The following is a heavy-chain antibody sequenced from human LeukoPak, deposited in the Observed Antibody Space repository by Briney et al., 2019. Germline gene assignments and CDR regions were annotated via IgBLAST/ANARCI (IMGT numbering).Heavy chain of an antibody. CDR1: GFTFSTCA. D-gene: IGHD3-3*01. J-gene: IGHJ4*02. CDR2: ISGNGAST. V-gene: IGHV3-23*01. Sequence: GGSLRLSCAASGFTFSTCAMNWVRQAPGRGLEWVSGISGNGASTYYADSVKGRFTISRDNSKNTLYLQMNSLRAEDTAVYYCAKDLNTDFWSGYYGHFDYWGQGTLVTVSS. CDR3: AKDLNTDFWSGYYGHFDY.